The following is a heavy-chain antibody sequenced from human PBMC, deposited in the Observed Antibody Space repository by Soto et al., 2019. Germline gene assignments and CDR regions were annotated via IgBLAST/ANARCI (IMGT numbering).Heavy chain of an antibody. CDR2: IHQSAGT. CDR1: GGSFSDYY. J-gene: IGHJ4*02. V-gene: IGHV4-34*01. D-gene: IGHD2-21*01. CDR3: ARHGGASFDS. Sequence: QVQLQQWGAGLLKPSETLSLTCAVYGGSFSDYYWSWIRQPPGKGLEWIGEIHQSAGTKYNPSLKSRVTILADTSKNQFSLRLSSVTAADTAVFYWARHGGASFDSWGQGSLVTVSS.